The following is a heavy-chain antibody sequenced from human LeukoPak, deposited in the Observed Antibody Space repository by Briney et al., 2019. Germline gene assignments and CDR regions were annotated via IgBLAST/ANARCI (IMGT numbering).Heavy chain of an antibody. V-gene: IGHV4-39*01. J-gene: IGHJ4*02. CDR1: GGSISSYY. D-gene: IGHD6-19*01. Sequence: SETLSLTCTVSGGSISSYYWGWIRQPPGKGLEWIGNIYYSGSTYYNPSLKSRVTISVDTSKNQFSLKLSSVTAADTAVYYCARQEAVAGSDYWGQGTLVTVSS. CDR2: IYYSGST. CDR3: ARQEAVAGSDY.